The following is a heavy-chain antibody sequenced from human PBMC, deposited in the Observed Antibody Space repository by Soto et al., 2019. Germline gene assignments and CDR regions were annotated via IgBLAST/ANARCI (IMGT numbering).Heavy chain of an antibody. D-gene: IGHD6-6*01. CDR2: ISSSGSTI. V-gene: IGHV3-11*01. CDR1: GFTFSDYY. CDR3: ARAGSSSLVNYYYYYYMDV. J-gene: IGHJ6*03. Sequence: GGSLRLSCAASGFTFSDYYMSWIRQAPGKGLEWVSYISSSGSTIYYADSVKGRFTISRDNAKNSLYLQMNSLRAEDTAVYYCARAGSSSLVNYYYYYYMDVWGKGTTVTVSS.